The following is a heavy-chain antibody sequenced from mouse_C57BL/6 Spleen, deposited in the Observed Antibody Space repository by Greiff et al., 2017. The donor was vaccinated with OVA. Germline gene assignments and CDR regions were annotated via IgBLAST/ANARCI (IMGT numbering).Heavy chain of an antibody. Sequence: EVHLVESGGGLVKPGGSLKLSCAASGFTFSDYGMHWVRQAPEKGLEWVAYISSGSSTIYYADTVKGRFTISRDNAKNTLFLQMTSLRSEDTAMYYCARSYYYGSSWDYYFDYWGQGTTLTVSS. CDR2: ISSGSSTI. D-gene: IGHD1-1*01. V-gene: IGHV5-17*01. J-gene: IGHJ2*01. CDR3: ARSYYYGSSWDYYFDY. CDR1: GFTFSDYG.